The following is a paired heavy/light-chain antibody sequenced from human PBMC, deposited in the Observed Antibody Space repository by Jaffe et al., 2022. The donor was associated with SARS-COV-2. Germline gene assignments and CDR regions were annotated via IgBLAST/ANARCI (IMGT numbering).Heavy chain of an antibody. D-gene: IGHD2-2*01. CDR3: ARDFSASPIYCFDP. J-gene: IGHJ5*02. CDR1: GYTFTNYH. Sequence: QVQLVQSGAEVKKPGASVKVSCKASGYTFTNYHIHWVRQAPGQGLEWMGVINSDNGITNYAEKLQGRVTMTRDTSTRTLYMELSSLKSDDTAIYYCARDFSASPIYCFDPWGQGTLVTVSS. CDR2: INSDNGIT. V-gene: IGHV1-46*04.
Light chain of an antibody. CDR3: QQYYSLPVT. CDR2: WAS. Sequence: DIVMTQSPDSLALSLGERATINCKSSQSIFFSSDSKNYLAWYQQTPGQPPKLLIYWASTRASGVPDRFSGSGSGTDFTLTISSLQAEDVAVYYCQQYYSLPVTFGGGTKVEIK. J-gene: IGKJ4*01. V-gene: IGKV4-1*01. CDR1: QSIFFSSDSKNY.